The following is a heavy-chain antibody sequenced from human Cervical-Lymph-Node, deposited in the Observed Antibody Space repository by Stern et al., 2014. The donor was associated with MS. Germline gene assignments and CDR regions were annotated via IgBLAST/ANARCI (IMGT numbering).Heavy chain of an antibody. J-gene: IGHJ4*02. Sequence: QITLKESGPTLVKPTETLTLTCTFSGFSLTTSGVSVGWIRQPPGKALEWLALIYWDDTKRYSTSLTSRINITKDTSKNQVVLTMTNMDPVDTATYYCAHSHYDIKTTYGPGPSDYWGQGTLVTVSS. CDR2: IYWDDTK. CDR3: AHSHYDIKTTYGPGPSDY. D-gene: IGHD3-9*01. V-gene: IGHV2-5*02. CDR1: GFSLTTSGVS.